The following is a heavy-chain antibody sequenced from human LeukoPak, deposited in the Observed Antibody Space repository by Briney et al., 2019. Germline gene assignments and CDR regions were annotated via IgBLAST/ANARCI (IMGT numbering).Heavy chain of an antibody. CDR2: IGTAGDT. CDR3: ARVAPYRGAYAFDI. Sequence: GGSLRLSCAASGFTFSSYDMHWVRQATGKGLEWVSAIGTAGDTYYPGSVKGRFTISRENAKNSLYLQMNSLRAGDTAVYYCARVAPYRGAYAFDIWGQGTMVTVSS. V-gene: IGHV3-13*01. CDR1: GFTFSSYD. D-gene: IGHD3-16*01. J-gene: IGHJ3*02.